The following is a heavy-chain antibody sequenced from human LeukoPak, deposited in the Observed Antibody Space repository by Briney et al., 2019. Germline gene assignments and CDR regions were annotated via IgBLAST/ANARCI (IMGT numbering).Heavy chain of an antibody. CDR2: ILVDGSNK. J-gene: IGHJ4*02. CDR1: GFTFSRYG. V-gene: IGHV3-33*06. Sequence: PGGSLRLSCAASGFTFSRYGMRWVREAPGKGLEWVAVILVDGSNKYYADSVKGRFTISRDNSKNTLYLQMNSLRAEDTAVYYCAKVGDGDYYLDYWGQGTLVTVSS. CDR3: AKVGDGDYYLDY. D-gene: IGHD4-17*01.